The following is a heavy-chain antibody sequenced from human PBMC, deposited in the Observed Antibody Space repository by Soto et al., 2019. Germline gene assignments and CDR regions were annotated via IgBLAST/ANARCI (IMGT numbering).Heavy chain of an antibody. Sequence: SETLSLTCTVSGGSISSYYWSWIRQPPGKGLEWIGYIYYSGSTNYNPSLKSRVTISVDTSKNQFSLKLSSVTAADTAVYYCARDYGDYRYYFDYWGQGTLVTVSS. V-gene: IGHV4-4*08. J-gene: IGHJ4*02. D-gene: IGHD4-17*01. CDR3: ARDYGDYRYYFDY. CDR1: GGSISSYY. CDR2: IYYSGST.